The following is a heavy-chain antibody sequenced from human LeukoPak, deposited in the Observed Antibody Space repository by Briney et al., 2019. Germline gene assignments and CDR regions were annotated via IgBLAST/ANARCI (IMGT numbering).Heavy chain of an antibody. Sequence: SSETLSLTCTVSGGSISSYYWSWIRQPPGKGLEWIGYIYYSGSTNYNPSLKSRVTISVDTSKNQFSLKLSSVTAADTAVYYCARQGRYSYGGMAYYFDYWGQGTLVTVSS. CDR1: GGSISSYY. V-gene: IGHV4-59*08. J-gene: IGHJ4*02. CDR2: IYYSGST. D-gene: IGHD5-18*01. CDR3: ARQGRYSYGGMAYYFDY.